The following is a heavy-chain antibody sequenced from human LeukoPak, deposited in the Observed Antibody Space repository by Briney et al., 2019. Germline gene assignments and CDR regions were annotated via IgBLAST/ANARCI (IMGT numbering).Heavy chain of an antibody. CDR3: ARGTNSTFDI. D-gene: IGHD1-7*01. J-gene: IGHJ3*02. Sequence: SQTPSLTCAISGDSVSSNSVAWNWTRQSPWRGLEWLGRAYSKSRGGRDYAISVRSRINIDTDTSRNQFYLQLSSVTPEDTAVYYCARGTNSTFDIWGQGTMVTVSS. CDR2: AYSKSRGGR. V-gene: IGHV6-1*01. CDR1: GDSVSSNSVA.